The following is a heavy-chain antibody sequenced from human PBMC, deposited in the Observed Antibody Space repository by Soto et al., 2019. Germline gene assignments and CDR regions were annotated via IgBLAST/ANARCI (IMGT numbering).Heavy chain of an antibody. CDR3: AKEGLGGVGALGTDFDY. CDR2: ISGSGGST. V-gene: IGHV3-23*01. Sequence: LSLTCAASGFTFSSYAMSWVRQAPGKGLEWVSAISGSGGSTYYADSVKGRFTISRDNSKNTLYLQMNSLRAEDTAVYYCAKEGLGGVGALGTDFDYWGQGTLVTISS. J-gene: IGHJ4*02. CDR1: GFTFSSYA. D-gene: IGHD1-26*01.